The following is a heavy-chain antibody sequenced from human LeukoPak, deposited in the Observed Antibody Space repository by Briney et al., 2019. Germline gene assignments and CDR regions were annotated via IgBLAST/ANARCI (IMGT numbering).Heavy chain of an antibody. D-gene: IGHD6-13*01. J-gene: IGHJ5*02. CDR2: ISAYDGNT. CDR3: ARDKVIASAGTPNWFDP. CDR1: GYTFTNYG. V-gene: IGHV1-18*01. Sequence: ASVKVSCKASGYTFTNYGISWVRQAPGQGLEWMGWISAYDGNTNYLQKFQGRVTMTTDTATSTAYMEPRSLRSDDTAVYYCARDKVIASAGTPNWFDPWGQGTLVTVSS.